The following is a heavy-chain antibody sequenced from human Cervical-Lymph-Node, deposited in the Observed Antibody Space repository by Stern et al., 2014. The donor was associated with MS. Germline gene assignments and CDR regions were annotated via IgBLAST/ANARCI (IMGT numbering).Heavy chain of an antibody. CDR3: AREYNWNDRFYGMDV. CDR2: ITPIFGTA. CDR1: GGTFSTYA. V-gene: IGHV1-69*01. J-gene: IGHJ6*02. D-gene: IGHD1-20*01. Sequence: VQLVESGAEVKKPGSSVKVSCKASGGTFSTYATSWVRQAPGKGLEWMGGITPIFGTANYAQKFQGRVTITADESTSTAYMELSSLRSEDTAVYYCAREYNWNDRFYGMDVWGQGTTVTVSS.